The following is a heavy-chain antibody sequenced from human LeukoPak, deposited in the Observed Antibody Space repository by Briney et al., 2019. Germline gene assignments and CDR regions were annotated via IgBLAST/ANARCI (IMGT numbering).Heavy chain of an antibody. D-gene: IGHD2-2*01. Sequence: PGGSLRLSCAASGFTFSSYEMDWVRQAPGKGLEWVSYISSSGSTIYYADSVKGRFTISRDNAKNSLYLQMNSLRAEDTAVYYCAKVINQLRTHRVFDYWGQGTLVTVSS. CDR2: ISSSGSTI. CDR3: AKVINQLRTHRVFDY. J-gene: IGHJ4*02. CDR1: GFTFSSYE. V-gene: IGHV3-48*03.